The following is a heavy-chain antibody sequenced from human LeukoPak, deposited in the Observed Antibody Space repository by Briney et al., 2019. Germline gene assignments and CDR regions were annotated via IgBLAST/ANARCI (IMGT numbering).Heavy chain of an antibody. CDR2: ISWDGGST. CDR1: GFTFDDYA. D-gene: IGHD6-19*01. V-gene: IGHV3-43D*03. Sequence: PGGSLRLSCAASGFTFDDYAMHWVRQAPGKGLEWVSLISWDGGSTYYADSVKGRFTISRDNSKNSLYLQMNSLRAEDTAVYYCARLPRADSSGWSVGYYYYMDVWGKGTTVTVSS. J-gene: IGHJ6*03. CDR3: ARLPRADSSGWSVGYYYYMDV.